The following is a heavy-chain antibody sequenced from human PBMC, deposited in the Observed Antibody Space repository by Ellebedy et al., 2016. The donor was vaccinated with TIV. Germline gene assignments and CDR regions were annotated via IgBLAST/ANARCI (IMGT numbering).Heavy chain of an antibody. CDR3: ARGALYESSGADY. Sequence: GESLKISCAASGFTFSSYAMCWVRQAPGKGLEWISTISDSGSGTFFADSVKGRFTISRDNAKNTLYLEMNSLRAEDTALYFCARGALYESSGADYWGQGTLVTVSS. CDR1: GFTFSSYA. D-gene: IGHD3-22*01. J-gene: IGHJ4*02. CDR2: ISDSGSGT. V-gene: IGHV3-23*01.